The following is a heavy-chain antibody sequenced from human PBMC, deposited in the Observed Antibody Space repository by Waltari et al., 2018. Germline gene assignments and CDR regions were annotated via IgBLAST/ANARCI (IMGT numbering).Heavy chain of an antibody. CDR3: ARGLSDGFWSGY. Sequence: QVQLVQSGAEVTKPGASVKVSCKASGYTFTSYDINWVRQATGQGLEWMGWMNPNSGNTGYAQKFQGRVTMTRDTSMSTAYMELSSLRSEDTAVYYCARGLSDGFWSGYWGQGTLVTVSS. CDR1: GYTFTSYD. D-gene: IGHD3-3*01. V-gene: IGHV1-8*01. J-gene: IGHJ4*02. CDR2: MNPNSGNT.